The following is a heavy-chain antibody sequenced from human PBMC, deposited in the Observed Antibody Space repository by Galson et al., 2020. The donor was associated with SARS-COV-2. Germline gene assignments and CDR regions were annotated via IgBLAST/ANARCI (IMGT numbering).Heavy chain of an antibody. CDR2: SGGGT. V-gene: IGHV3-23*01. D-gene: IGHD2-8*01. CDR3: TRQPGYCTTGVCYHFDY. CDR1: GFTFRNHA. J-gene: IGHJ4*02. Sequence: TGGSLRLSCVASGFTFRNHAMSWVRQAPGKGLEWVLVSGGGTYYADSVKGRFTISRDNSKNTLFLQMNSLRAEDTAIYYCTRQPGYCTTGVCYHFDYWGQGTLVTVSS.